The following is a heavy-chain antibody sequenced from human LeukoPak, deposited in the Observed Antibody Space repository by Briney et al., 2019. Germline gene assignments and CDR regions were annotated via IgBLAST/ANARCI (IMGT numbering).Heavy chain of an antibody. CDR3: ARDQEAPGFYFDY. D-gene: IGHD1-14*01. J-gene: IGHJ4*02. Sequence: GGSLRLSCAASGFIFSNYWMYWVRQTPEKGLVWVSRINRDGSSTNYADSVKGRFTISRDNAKNTLYLQMDSLRADDTAVYYCARDQEAPGFYFDYWGQGNLVTVSS. CDR2: INRDGSST. CDR1: GFIFSNYW. V-gene: IGHV3-74*01.